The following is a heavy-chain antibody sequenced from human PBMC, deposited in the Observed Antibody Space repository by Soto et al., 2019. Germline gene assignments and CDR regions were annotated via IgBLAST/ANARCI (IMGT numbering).Heavy chain of an antibody. CDR3: ARNPVVPAATHYYGMDV. CDR1: GCSISRGDYY. Sequence: SETLSLTCPLSGCSISRGDYYSGWVRQPPRKGLEWIGYIYYSGSTYYNPSLKSRVTISVDTSKNQFSLKLSSVTAADTAVYYCARNPVVPAATHYYGMDVWGQGTTVTVSS. CDR2: IYYSGST. D-gene: IGHD2-2*01. J-gene: IGHJ6*02. V-gene: IGHV4-30-4*01.